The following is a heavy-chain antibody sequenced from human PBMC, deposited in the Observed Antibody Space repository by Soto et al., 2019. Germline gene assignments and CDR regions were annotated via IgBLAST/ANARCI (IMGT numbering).Heavy chain of an antibody. D-gene: IGHD1-26*01. V-gene: IGHV3-30-3*01. CDR1: GFTFSSYA. CDR3: ARGGGATPFEDMDV. J-gene: IGHJ6*02. CDR2: ISYDGSNK. Sequence: GGSLRLSCAASGFTFSSYAMHWVRQAPGKGLEWVAVISYDGSNKYYADSVKGRFTISRDNSKNTLYLQMNSLRAEDTAVYYCARGGGATPFEDMDVWGQGTTVTVSS.